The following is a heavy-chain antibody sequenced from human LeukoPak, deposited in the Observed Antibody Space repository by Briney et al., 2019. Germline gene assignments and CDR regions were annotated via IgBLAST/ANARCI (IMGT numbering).Heavy chain of an antibody. D-gene: IGHD3-3*01. CDR1: GGFISSSSYY. CDR3: AREQRFLEWLLCPFDY. Sequence: SETLSLTCTVSGGFISSSSYYWGWIRQPPGKGLEWIGSIYYSGSTYYNPSLKSRVTISVDTSKNQFSLKLSSVTAADTAVYYCAREQRFLEWLLCPFDYWGQGTLVTVSS. J-gene: IGHJ4*02. V-gene: IGHV4-39*07. CDR2: IYYSGST.